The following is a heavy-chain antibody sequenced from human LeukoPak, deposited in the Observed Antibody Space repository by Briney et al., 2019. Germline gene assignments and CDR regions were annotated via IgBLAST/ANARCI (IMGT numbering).Heavy chain of an antibody. CDR1: GITLSNYG. D-gene: IGHD2-21*01. J-gene: IGHJ4*02. CDR2: ISGSGGST. Sequence: GGSLRLSCAVSGITLSNYGMSWVRQAPGKGLEWVAGISGSGGSTNYADSVKGRFTISRDNPTNTLFLQMNSLRAEDTAVYFCAKRGVVIRVILVGFHREAYYFDSWGQGALVTVSS. CDR3: AKRGVVIRVILVGFHREAYYFDS. V-gene: IGHV3-23*01.